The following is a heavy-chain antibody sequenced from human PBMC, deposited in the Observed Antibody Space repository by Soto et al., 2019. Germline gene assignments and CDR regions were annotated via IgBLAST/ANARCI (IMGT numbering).Heavy chain of an antibody. CDR1: GITFSSYA. CDR3: AKGPHSSGWHYFDY. D-gene: IGHD6-19*01. Sequence: GGSLRLSCAASGITFSSYAMSWVRQAPGKGLEWVSTVSGSGASTYYADSVKGRFTISRDNSENTLYLQMISPRAEDMAIYYCAKGPHSSGWHYFDYWGQGTLVTVSS. V-gene: IGHV3-23*01. CDR2: VSGSGAST. J-gene: IGHJ4*02.